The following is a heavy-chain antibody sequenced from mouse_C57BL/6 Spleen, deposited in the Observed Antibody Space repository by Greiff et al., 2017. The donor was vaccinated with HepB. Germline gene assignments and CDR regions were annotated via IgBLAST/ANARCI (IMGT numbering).Heavy chain of an antibody. Sequence: VQLQQSGAELVRPGASVTLSCKASGYTFTDYEMHWVKQTPVHGLEWIGAIDPETGGTAYNQKFKGKAILTADKSSSTAYMELRSLTSEDSAVYYCTRDYYGSSYGYYFDYWGQGTTLTVSS. V-gene: IGHV1-15*01. D-gene: IGHD1-1*01. CDR2: IDPETGGT. J-gene: IGHJ2*01. CDR3: TRDYYGSSYGYYFDY. CDR1: GYTFTDYE.